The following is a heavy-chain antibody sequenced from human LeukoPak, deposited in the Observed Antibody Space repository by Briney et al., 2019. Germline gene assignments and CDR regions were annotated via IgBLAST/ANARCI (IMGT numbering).Heavy chain of an antibody. CDR3: ARGVLGSGWLYYFDY. CDR2: IGSDGNNE. V-gene: IGHV3-30*02. CDR1: GFTFNIYG. D-gene: IGHD6-19*01. J-gene: IGHJ4*02. Sequence: GGSLRLSCAASGFTFNIYGMHWVRQAPGKGLEWGTFIGSDGNNEYYADSVKGRFTISRGNSKNTLYLQMNSLRAEDTAVYYCARGVLGSGWLYYFDYWGQGTLVTVSS.